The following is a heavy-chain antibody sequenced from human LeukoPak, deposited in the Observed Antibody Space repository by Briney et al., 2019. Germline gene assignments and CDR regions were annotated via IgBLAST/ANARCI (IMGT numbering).Heavy chain of an antibody. J-gene: IGHJ4*02. D-gene: IGHD6-19*01. CDR2: ISSSSSTI. CDR1: GFTFSSYS. CDR3: AKTVAVAGLFDY. Sequence: PGGSLRLSCAASGFTFSSYSMNWVRQAPGKGLEWVSYISSSSSTIYYADSVKGRFTISRDNSKNTLYLQMNSLRAEDTAVYYCAKTVAVAGLFDYWGQGTLVTVSS. V-gene: IGHV3-48*01.